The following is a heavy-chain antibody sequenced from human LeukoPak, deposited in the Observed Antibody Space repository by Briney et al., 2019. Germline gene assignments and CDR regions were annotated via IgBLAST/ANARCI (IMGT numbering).Heavy chain of an antibody. Sequence: PGGSLRLSCAASGFTFSSCAMSWVRQAPGKGLEWVSAISGSGGSTYYADSVRGRFTISRDNSRNTLYLQMNSLRAEDTAVYYCAKQIVGATDYYYYGMDVWGQGTTVTVSS. CDR2: ISGSGGST. V-gene: IGHV3-23*01. J-gene: IGHJ6*02. CDR1: GFTFSSCA. CDR3: AKQIVGATDYYYYGMDV. D-gene: IGHD1-26*01.